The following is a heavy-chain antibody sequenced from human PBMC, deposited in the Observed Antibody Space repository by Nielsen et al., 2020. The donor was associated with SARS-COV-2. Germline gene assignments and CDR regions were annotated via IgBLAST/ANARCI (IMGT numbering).Heavy chain of an antibody. D-gene: IGHD1-26*01. CDR2: IYHGGST. J-gene: IGHJ3*01. CDR1: GDSINSGGYY. V-gene: IGHV4-31*03. Sequence: SETLSLTCSVSGDSINSGGYYWSWIRQHPGKGLEWIGDIYHGGSTYYNPFLKSRLTLSTDTSKNQFSLTLTSVTAADTAIYFCARNSGSYRINDAFSVWGQGTVVTVSS. CDR3: ARNSGSYRINDAFSV.